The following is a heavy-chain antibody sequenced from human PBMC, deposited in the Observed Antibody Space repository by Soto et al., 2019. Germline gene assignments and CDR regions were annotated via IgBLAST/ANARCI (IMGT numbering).Heavy chain of an antibody. CDR1: GYSFPTYW. Sequence: GASHTSSYKGSGYSFPTYWLAWVRQTPGRGLEYMGIIYPGDSDSRYSPAFQGQVTISADKSINTAYLQWTSLKASDTAIYYCARSRVSTPRLEDPFDIWGQGTMVTVSS. J-gene: IGHJ3*02. CDR2: IYPGDSDS. V-gene: IGHV5-51*01. D-gene: IGHD5-12*01. CDR3: ARSRVSTPRLEDPFDI.